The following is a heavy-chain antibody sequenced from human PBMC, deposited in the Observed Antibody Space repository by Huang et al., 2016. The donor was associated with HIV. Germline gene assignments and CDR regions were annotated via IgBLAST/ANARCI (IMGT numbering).Heavy chain of an antibody. V-gene: IGHV4-61*01. CDR2: IYYSGST. CDR3: ARVDLLLGKYGDYEENAFDI. Sequence: QVQLQESGPGLVKPSETLSLTCTVSGGSVRSGSYYWSWIRQPPGKGLEWIGYIYYSGSTNYNPLLKSRVTISVDTSKNQFSLKLSSVTAADTAVYYCARVDLLLGKYGDYEENAFDIWGQGTMVTVSS. D-gene: IGHD4-17*01. CDR1: GGSVRSGSYY. J-gene: IGHJ3*02.